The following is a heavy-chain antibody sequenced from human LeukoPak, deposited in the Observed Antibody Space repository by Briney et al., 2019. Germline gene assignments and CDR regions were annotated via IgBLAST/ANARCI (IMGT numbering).Heavy chain of an antibody. V-gene: IGHV1-8*01. CDR2: MNPHSGNT. CDR3: ARRGSQNDYAPITFGY. J-gene: IGHJ4*02. CDR1: GYTFTTYD. Sequence: ASVKVSCKASGYTFTTYDINWVRQATGQGLEWLGWMNPHSGNTGFAQKFQGRVTMTSDTSVNTAYLELSSLRSEDTAVYYCARRGSQNDYAPITFGYWGQGTLVTVSS. D-gene: IGHD4-17*01.